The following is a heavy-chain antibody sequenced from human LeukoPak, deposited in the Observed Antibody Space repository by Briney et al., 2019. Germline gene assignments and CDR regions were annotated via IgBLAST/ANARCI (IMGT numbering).Heavy chain of an antibody. CDR1: GGSFSGYY. J-gene: IGHJ4*02. D-gene: IGHD3-22*01. CDR3: ARESNSGYYRFDF. Sequence: TSETLSLTCAVYGGSFSGYYWSWIRQSPGKGLEWIGEINHSGSTHYNPSLKSRVIISVDTSKRRFFLKLNSVTAADTAVYYCARESNSGYYRFDFWGQRSPVTVSS. CDR2: INHSGST. V-gene: IGHV4-34*01.